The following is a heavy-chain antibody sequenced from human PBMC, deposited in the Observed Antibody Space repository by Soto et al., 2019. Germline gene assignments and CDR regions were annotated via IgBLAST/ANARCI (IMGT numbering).Heavy chain of an antibody. CDR3: TRAITGTTSFDY. D-gene: IGHD1-7*01. V-gene: IGHV3-72*01. Sequence: EVQLVESGGGLVQPVGSLRLSCAGSGFIFSDYYIDWVRQAPGKGLEWVGRSRDKGNSYSTDYAASVKGSFTVSRDASKNSLYLQMNSLKTEDTALYYCTRAITGTTSFDYWGQGTLVTVSS. CDR2: SRDKGNSYST. J-gene: IGHJ4*02. CDR1: GFIFSDYY.